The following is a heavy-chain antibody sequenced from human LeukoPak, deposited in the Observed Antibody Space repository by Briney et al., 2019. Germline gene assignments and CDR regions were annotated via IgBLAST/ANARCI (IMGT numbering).Heavy chain of an antibody. J-gene: IGHJ4*02. CDR3: ARRTSGKSDFDY. CDR1: GGSISSGSYY. Sequence: PSQTLSLTCTVSGGSISSGSYYWGWIRQPPGKGLEWIGNLFYSGSTYYNPSLKTRVTISVDTSKNQFALKLSSVTAADTAIYYCARRTSGKSDFDYWGQGTLVTVSS. CDR2: LFYSGST. V-gene: IGHV4-39*01. D-gene: IGHD1-26*01.